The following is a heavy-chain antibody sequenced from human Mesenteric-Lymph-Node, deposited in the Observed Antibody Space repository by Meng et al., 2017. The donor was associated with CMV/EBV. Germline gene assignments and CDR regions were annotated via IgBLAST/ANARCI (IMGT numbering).Heavy chain of an antibody. CDR2: IRGNGASA. D-gene: IGHD3-3*01. CDR1: GFSFSAYT. V-gene: IGHV3-23*01. CDR3: AKGADFGVTTPDY. Sequence: GESLKISCAASGFSFSAYTMTWVRQAPGKGLEWVSRIRGNGASAAYADSVRDRFAIFRDNSQNTLYLQMNSLRAEDTAVYYCAKGADFGVTTPDYWGQGTLVTVSS. J-gene: IGHJ4*02.